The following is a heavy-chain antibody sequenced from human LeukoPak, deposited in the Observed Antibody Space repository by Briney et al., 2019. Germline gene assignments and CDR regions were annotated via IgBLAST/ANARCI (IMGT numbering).Heavy chain of an antibody. V-gene: IGHV3-23*01. J-gene: IGHJ3*02. CDR2: IRGCGANP. D-gene: IGHD5-18*01. CDR1: GFTFINFA. Sequence: GGSLRLSCAPSGFTFINFAMNWLPQAPGKGLEWVSSIRGCGANPHYADSVKGRFTISRDNSKNTLYMEMNSLRAEDTAVYYCPKCSYTYGNDAYDIWGQGTIVTASS. CDR3: PKCSYTYGNDAYDI.